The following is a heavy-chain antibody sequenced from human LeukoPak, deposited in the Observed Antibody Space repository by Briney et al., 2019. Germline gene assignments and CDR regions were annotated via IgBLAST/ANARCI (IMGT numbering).Heavy chain of an antibody. V-gene: IGHV4-59*12. CDR2: IYYSGST. Sequence: SETLSLTCAVSGGSISSYYWSWIRQPPGKGLEWIGYIYYSGSTNYNPSLKSRVTMSVDTSKNQFSLKLSSVTAADTAVYYCAREGGSSSIWGQGTMVTVSS. D-gene: IGHD1-26*01. CDR3: AREGGSSSI. J-gene: IGHJ3*02. CDR1: GGSISSYY.